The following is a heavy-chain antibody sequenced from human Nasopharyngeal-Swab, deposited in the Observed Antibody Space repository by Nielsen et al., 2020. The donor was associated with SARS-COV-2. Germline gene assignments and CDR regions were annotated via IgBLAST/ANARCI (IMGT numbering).Heavy chain of an antibody. CDR2: IYHSGST. J-gene: IGHJ4*02. Sequence: GSLRLSCTVSGGSISSGGYYWSWVRQPPGKGLEWIGEIYHSGSTNYNPSLKSRVTISVDKSKNQFSLKLSSVTAADTAVYYCASSITIFGVVIRLSDYWGQGTLVTVSS. V-gene: IGHV4-4*02. CDR3: ASSITIFGVVIRLSDY. CDR1: GGSISSGGYY. D-gene: IGHD3-3*01.